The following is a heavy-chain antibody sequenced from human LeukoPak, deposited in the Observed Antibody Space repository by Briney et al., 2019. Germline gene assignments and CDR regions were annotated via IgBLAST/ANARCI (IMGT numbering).Heavy chain of an antibody. CDR1: GFTFSSYA. CDR3: ARGSIAAAGRAPFDY. CDR2: IYSGGST. J-gene: IGHJ4*02. V-gene: IGHV3-53*01. Sequence: GGSLRLSCAASGFTFSSYAMHWVRQAPGKGLEWVSVIYSGGSTYYADSVKGRFTISRDNSKNTLYLQMNSLRAEDTAVYYCARGSIAAAGRAPFDYWGQGTLVTVSS. D-gene: IGHD6-13*01.